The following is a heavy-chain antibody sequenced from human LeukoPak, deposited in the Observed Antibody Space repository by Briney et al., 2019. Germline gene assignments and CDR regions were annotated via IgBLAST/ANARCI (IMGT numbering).Heavy chain of an antibody. V-gene: IGHV3-66*01. Sequence: GGSLRLSCAASGFTVSSNYMSWVRRAPGKGLEWVSVIYSGGSTYYADSVKGRFTISRDNSKNTLYLQMNSLRAEDTAVYYCAREVAAAGTFDPWGQGTLVTVSS. CDR3: AREVAAAGTFDP. CDR2: IYSGGST. CDR1: GFTVSSNY. D-gene: IGHD6-13*01. J-gene: IGHJ5*02.